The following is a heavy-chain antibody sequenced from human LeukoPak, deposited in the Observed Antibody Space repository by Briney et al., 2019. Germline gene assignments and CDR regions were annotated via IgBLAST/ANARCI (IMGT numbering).Heavy chain of an antibody. CDR3: ARVTMVAAASYNWFAP. V-gene: IGHV3-33*01. D-gene: IGHD2-15*01. CDR1: GFTFSNYG. CDR2: IWSDGSNK. Sequence: PGGSLRLSCAASGFTFSNYGMHWVRQAPGKGLEWVAVIWSDGSNKYYADSVRGRFTISRDNSKNTLYLQMNSLRAEDTAVYYCARVTMVAAASYNWFAPWGQGTLVTVSS. J-gene: IGHJ5*02.